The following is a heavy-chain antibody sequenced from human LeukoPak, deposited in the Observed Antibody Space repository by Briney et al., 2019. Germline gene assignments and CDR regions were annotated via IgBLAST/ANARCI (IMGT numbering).Heavy chain of an antibody. Sequence: PSETLSLTWTVSGGSISSGDYYWGWIRQPPGKGLEWIGYIYYSGSTSYNPSLKSRVAISVDTSKNQFSLKLSSVTAADTAVYYGARSSASGDFVDYWGQGTLVTVSS. J-gene: IGHJ4*02. D-gene: IGHD4-17*01. V-gene: IGHV4-30-4*01. CDR3: ARSSASGDFVDY. CDR1: GGSISSGDYY. CDR2: IYYSGST.